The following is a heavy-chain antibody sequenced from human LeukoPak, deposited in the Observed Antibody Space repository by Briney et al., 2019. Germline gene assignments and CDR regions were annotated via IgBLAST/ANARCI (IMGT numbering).Heavy chain of an antibody. CDR1: GFTFSSYA. CDR3: ASHSLRYSSGLDY. J-gene: IGHJ4*02. Sequence: GGSLRLSCAASGFTFSSYAMSWVRQVTGKGLEWVSAISGSGGNTYYADSVKGRFTISRDNSKNTLYLQMNSLRAEDTAVYYCASHSLRYSSGLDYWGQGTLVTVSS. V-gene: IGHV3-23*01. CDR2: ISGSGGNT. D-gene: IGHD6-19*01.